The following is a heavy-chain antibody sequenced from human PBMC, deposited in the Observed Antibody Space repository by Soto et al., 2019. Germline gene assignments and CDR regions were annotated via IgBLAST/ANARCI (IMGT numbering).Heavy chain of an antibody. CDR3: ARVERGITIFGVVIPPFDY. V-gene: IGHV3-11*01. Sequence: PGGSLXLSCAASGFXFSDYYMSWIRQAPGKGLEWVSYISSSGSTIYYADSVKGRFTISRDNAKNSLYLQMNSLRAEDTAVYYCARVERGITIFGVVIPPFDYWGQGTLVTVSS. J-gene: IGHJ4*02. CDR2: ISSSGSTI. CDR1: GFXFSDYY. D-gene: IGHD3-3*01.